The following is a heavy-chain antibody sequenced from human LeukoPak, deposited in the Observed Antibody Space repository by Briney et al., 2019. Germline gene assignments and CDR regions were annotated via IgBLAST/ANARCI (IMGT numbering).Heavy chain of an antibody. J-gene: IGHJ5*02. CDR3: ARGPRNDL. Sequence: GASVTVSCKTSGYPFTTWEINWVRQAAGQGLEWMGWVHPNSGNIAYAQKFQGRVTMTRDTSISTAYMEVSGLRSDDTAVYFCARGPRNDLWGQGTLVTVSS. D-gene: IGHD1-14*01. CDR1: GYPFTTWE. V-gene: IGHV1-8*01. CDR2: VHPNSGNI.